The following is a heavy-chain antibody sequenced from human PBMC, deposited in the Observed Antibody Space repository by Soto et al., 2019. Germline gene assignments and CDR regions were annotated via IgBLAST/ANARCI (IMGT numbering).Heavy chain of an antibody. CDR1: GYSFTSYW. Sequence: GASLKISCKGSGYSFTSYWISWVRRMPGKGLEWMGRIDPSDSYTNYSPSFQGHVTISADKSISTAYLQWSSLKASDTAMYYCARLSPADLYYFDYWGQGTLVTVSS. D-gene: IGHD2-2*01. CDR3: ARLSPADLYYFDY. J-gene: IGHJ4*02. V-gene: IGHV5-10-1*01. CDR2: IDPSDSYT.